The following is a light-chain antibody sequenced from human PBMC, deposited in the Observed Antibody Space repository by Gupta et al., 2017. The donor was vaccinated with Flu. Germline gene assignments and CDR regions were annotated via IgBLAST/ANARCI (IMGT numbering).Light chain of an antibody. J-gene: IGKJ4*01. CDR3: LQANSFPLT. CDR1: QGIGSW. V-gene: IGKV1-12*01. CDR2: AAS. Sequence: GGRVSITCRARQGIGSWLAWYQQKPGKAPKFLIHAASTLEGGVPSRFSGSGYGTDFTLTISSLQPEDFATYFCLQANSFPLTFGGGTKVEMK.